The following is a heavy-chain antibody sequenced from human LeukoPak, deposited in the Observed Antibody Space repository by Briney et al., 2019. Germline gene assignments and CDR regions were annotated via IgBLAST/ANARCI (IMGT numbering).Heavy chain of an antibody. Sequence: SVKVSCKASGGTFSSYAISWVRQAPGQGLEWMGGIIPIFGTANYAQKFQGRVTITADESTSTAYMELSSLRSEDTAVYYCARAGNSADYYYYYYMDVWGKGTTVTVSS. CDR1: GGTFSSYA. D-gene: IGHD4-23*01. CDR2: IIPIFGTA. J-gene: IGHJ6*03. V-gene: IGHV1-69*01. CDR3: ARAGNSADYYYYYYMDV.